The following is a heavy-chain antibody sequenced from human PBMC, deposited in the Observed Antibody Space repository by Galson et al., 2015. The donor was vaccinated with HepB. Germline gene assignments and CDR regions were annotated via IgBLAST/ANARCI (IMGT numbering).Heavy chain of an antibody. V-gene: IGHV1-24*01. J-gene: IGHJ4*02. CDR1: GYTLTELS. D-gene: IGHD6-19*01. CDR2: FDPEDGET. CDR3: ATLHSSGWSPYFDY. Sequence: SVKVSCKVSGYTLTELSMHWVRQAPGKGLEWMGGFDPEDGETIYAQKFQGRVTMTEDTSTDTAYMELSSLRSEDTAVYYCATLHSSGWSPYFDYWGQGTLVTVSS.